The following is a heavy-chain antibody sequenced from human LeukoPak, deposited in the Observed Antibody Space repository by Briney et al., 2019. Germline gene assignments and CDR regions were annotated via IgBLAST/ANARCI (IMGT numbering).Heavy chain of an antibody. Sequence: PAETLSLTCTVSRGSMSGYYWSWIRQPPGKGLEWIGYIYYSGSTNYNPSLKSRVTISVDTSKNQFSLKLSSVTAADTAVYYCARERGFWSGYRRIFDYWGQGTLVTVSS. CDR2: IYYSGST. V-gene: IGHV4-59*01. CDR1: RGSMSGYY. D-gene: IGHD3-3*01. CDR3: ARERGFWSGYRRIFDY. J-gene: IGHJ4*02.